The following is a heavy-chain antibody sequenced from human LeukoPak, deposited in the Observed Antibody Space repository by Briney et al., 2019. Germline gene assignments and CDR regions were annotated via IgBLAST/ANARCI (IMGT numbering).Heavy chain of an antibody. CDR1: GFTVSSNY. Sequence: PGGSLRLSCAASGFTVSSNYMSWVRQAPGKGLEWVSVIYSGGSTYYADSVKGRFTISRDNSKNTLYLQMNSLRAEDTAVYYCARNDYSNNEYFQHWGQSTLVTVSS. CDR3: ARNDYSNNEYFQH. D-gene: IGHD4-11*01. V-gene: IGHV3-66*01. CDR2: IYSGGST. J-gene: IGHJ1*01.